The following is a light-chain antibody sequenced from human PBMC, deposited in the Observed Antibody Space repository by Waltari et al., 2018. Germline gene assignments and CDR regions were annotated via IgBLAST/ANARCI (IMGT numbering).Light chain of an antibody. CDR2: DTD. V-gene: IGLV8-61*01. CDR3: VVHRMDSGFSM. Sequence: QTVVTQEPSLSVSPGGTVTLTCGLNSGSVARSHNSSWDQQTHGQTPRTLVYDTDTPSSGVPDRVSGSILGNKAALTITRAEADDECDYYCVVHRMDSGFSMFGGGTKLTVL. CDR1: SGSVARSHN. J-gene: IGLJ3*02.